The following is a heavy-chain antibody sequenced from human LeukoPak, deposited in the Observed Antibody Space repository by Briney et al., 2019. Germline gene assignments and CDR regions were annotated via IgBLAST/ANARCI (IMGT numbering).Heavy chain of an antibody. CDR1: GLTFSGYV. D-gene: IGHD2-8*02. V-gene: IGHV3-23*01. Sequence: GGSLRLSCAASGLTFSGYVMSWARQAPGKGLEWVAAISANGGRTYYTESVKGHFTISRDNSKNTLSLQMNSLRTDDTAVYYCAKGPERRGFCSGSACYSDCWGQGTLVTVSS. CDR3: AKGPERRGFCSGSACYSDC. CDR2: ISANGGRT. J-gene: IGHJ4*02.